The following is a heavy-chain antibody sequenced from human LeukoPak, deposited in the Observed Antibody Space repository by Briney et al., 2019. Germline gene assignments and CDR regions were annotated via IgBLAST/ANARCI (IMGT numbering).Heavy chain of an antibody. V-gene: IGHV4-59*01. CDR3: AGGGYYDSSGYLN. J-gene: IGHJ4*02. CDR2: IYYSGST. D-gene: IGHD3-22*01. Sequence: PSETLSLTCAVYGGSFSDYYWSWIRQPPGKGLEWIGYIYYSGSTNYNPSLKSRVTISVDTSKNQFSLKLSSVTAADTAVYYCAGGGYYDSSGYLNWGQGTLVTVSS. CDR1: GGSFSDYY.